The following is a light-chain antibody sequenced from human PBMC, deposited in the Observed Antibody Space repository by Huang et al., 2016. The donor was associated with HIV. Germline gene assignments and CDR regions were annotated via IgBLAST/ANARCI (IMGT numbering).Light chain of an antibody. CDR3: QQYNSYSKLT. J-gene: IGKJ4*01. Sequence: DMQMTQFPSTLSASVGDRVTITCRASQSIGTSLAWYQQKPGKAPNRLIYKASTLESGVPSRFSGSGSGTEFTLTISSLQPDDFATYYCQQYNSYSKLTFGGGTKVEIK. V-gene: IGKV1-5*03. CDR1: QSIGTS. CDR2: KAS.